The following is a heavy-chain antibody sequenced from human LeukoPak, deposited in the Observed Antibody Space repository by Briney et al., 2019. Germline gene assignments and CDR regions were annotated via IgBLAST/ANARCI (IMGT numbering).Heavy chain of an antibody. Sequence: SETLSLTCTVSGGSVSSGSYFWSWIRQPPGKGLEWIGCIYYSGSTNYNPSLKSRVTISVDTSKNQFSLKLSSVTAADTAVYYCARDDGSAGGTDAFDIWGQGTMVTVSS. CDR2: IYYSGST. V-gene: IGHV4-61*01. CDR1: GGSVSSGSYF. CDR3: ARDDGSAGGTDAFDI. D-gene: IGHD1-1*01. J-gene: IGHJ3*02.